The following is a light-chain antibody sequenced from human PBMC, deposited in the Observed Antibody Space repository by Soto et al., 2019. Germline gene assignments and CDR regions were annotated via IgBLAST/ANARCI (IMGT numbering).Light chain of an antibody. CDR3: QQYSNYWT. V-gene: IGKV1-5*03. CDR1: QSISTW. Sequence: DTQMTQSPSTLSASVGDRVTIACRASQSISTWLAWYQQKPGKAPKLLIYKASSLESGVPSSFSGSGSGTQFTLTISSLQPDDFATYYCQQYSNYWTFGQGTTVEIK. CDR2: KAS. J-gene: IGKJ1*01.